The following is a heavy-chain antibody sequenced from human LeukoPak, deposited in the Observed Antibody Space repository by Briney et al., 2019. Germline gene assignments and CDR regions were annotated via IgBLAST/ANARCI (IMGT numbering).Heavy chain of an antibody. D-gene: IGHD1-26*01. J-gene: IGHJ4*02. CDR2: IRGDGRAT. CDR1: GFIFTDYW. Sequence: PGGSMRLSCAASGFIFTDYWMHWVRQAPGKELVWVARIRGDGRATTYADSVKGRFTISRDNAKNSLYLQMNSLRAEDTAVYFCARDTMGATDYWGQGTLVTVSS. V-gene: IGHV3-74*01. CDR3: ARDTMGATDY.